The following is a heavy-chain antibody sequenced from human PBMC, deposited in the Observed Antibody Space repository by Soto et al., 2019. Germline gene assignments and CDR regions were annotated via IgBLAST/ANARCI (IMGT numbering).Heavy chain of an antibody. Sequence: SETLSLTCTVSGGSISSYYWRWIRQPPGKGLEWSGYIYYSGSTNYNPSLKSRVTISVDTSKNQFSLKLSSVTAADTAVYYCARDRNTMVRGVYYYYGMDVWGQGTTVTVSS. CDR2: IYYSGST. CDR1: GGSISSYY. V-gene: IGHV4-59*01. D-gene: IGHD3-10*01. J-gene: IGHJ6*02. CDR3: ARDRNTMVRGVYYYYGMDV.